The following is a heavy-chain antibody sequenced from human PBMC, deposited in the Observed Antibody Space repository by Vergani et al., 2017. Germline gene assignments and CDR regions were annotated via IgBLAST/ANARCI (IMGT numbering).Heavy chain of an antibody. V-gene: IGHV4-38-2*01. CDR1: GYSISSGYY. J-gene: IGHJ2*01. CDR2: IYHSGST. D-gene: IGHD3-10*01. CDR3: ARPSSYNWFGEPPSWYFDL. Sequence: QVQLQESGPGLVTPSETLSLTCAVSGYSISSGYYWGWIRQPPGKGLEWIGSIYHSGSTYYNPSLKSRVTISVDTSKNQFSLKLSSVTAADTAVYYSARPSSYNWFGEPPSWYFDLWGRGTLVTVSS.